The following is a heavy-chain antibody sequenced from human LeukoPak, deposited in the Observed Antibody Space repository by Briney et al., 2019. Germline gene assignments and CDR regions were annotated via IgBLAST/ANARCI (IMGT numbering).Heavy chain of an antibody. CDR3: ARDFDDILTGSADY. Sequence: ASVKVSCKASGGTFSSYAISWVRQAPGQGLEWMGGIIPIFGTANYAQKFQGRVTITTDESTSTAYMELRSLRSDDTAVYYCARDFDDILTGSADYWGQGTLVTVSS. CDR1: GGTFSSYA. CDR2: IIPIFGTA. V-gene: IGHV1-69*05. J-gene: IGHJ4*02. D-gene: IGHD3-9*01.